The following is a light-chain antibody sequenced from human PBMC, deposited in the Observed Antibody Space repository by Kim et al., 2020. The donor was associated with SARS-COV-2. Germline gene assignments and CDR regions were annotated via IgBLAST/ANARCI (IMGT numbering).Light chain of an antibody. J-gene: IGLJ2*01. CDR3: AAWDDSLSGQGV. CDR2: RNN. Sequence: QSVLTQPPSASGTPGQTVTISCSGSSSNIGSNYVYWYQRLPGTAPKLLIYRNNQRPSGVPDRFSGSKSATSASLAISGLRSEDEADYFCAAWDDSLSGQGVFGGGTKLTVL. V-gene: IGLV1-47*01. CDR1: SSNIGSNY.